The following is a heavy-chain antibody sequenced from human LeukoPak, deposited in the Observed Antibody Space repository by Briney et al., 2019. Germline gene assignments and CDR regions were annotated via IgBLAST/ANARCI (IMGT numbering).Heavy chain of an antibody. J-gene: IGHJ5*02. V-gene: IGHV1-69*01. Sequence: SVKVSCKASGGTFSSYAISWVRQAPGQGREWKGGIIPIFGTANYAQKFQGRVTITADESTSTAYMELSSLRSEDTAVYYCARSGYCSGGSCRNWFDPWGQGTLVTVSS. D-gene: IGHD2-15*01. CDR3: ARSGYCSGGSCRNWFDP. CDR2: IIPIFGTA. CDR1: GGTFSSYA.